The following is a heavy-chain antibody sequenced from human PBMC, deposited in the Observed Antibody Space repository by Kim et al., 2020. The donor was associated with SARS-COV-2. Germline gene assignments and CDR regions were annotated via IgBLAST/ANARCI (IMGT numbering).Heavy chain of an antibody. D-gene: IGHD4-17*01. CDR3: ARVTSDYYYYYMDV. V-gene: IGHV3-21*01. Sequence: GGSLRLSCEASGFTFSTYSMNWVRQAPGKGLEWLSSISTSGAYTYDADSVRGRFTISRDNAKNSLYLQMNSLRAEDTAVYYCARVTSDYYYYYMDVWGKG. CDR1: GFTFSTYS. J-gene: IGHJ6*03. CDR2: ISTSGAYT.